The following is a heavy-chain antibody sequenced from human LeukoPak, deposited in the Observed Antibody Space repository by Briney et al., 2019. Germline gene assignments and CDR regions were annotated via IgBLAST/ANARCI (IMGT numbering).Heavy chain of an antibody. J-gene: IGHJ4*02. CDR2: IIPIFGTA. V-gene: IGHV1-69*05. CDR3: ATDGGGSYSYYFDY. D-gene: IGHD1-26*01. Sequence: ASVKVSCKASGGAFSSYAISWVRQAPGQGLEWMGGIIPIFGTAKYAQKFQGRVTITTDESTSTAYMELSSLRSEDTAVYFCATDGGGSYSYYFDYWGQGTLVTVSS. CDR1: GGAFSSYA.